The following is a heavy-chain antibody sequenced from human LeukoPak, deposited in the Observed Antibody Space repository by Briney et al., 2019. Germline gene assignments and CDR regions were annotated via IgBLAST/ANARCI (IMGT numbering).Heavy chain of an antibody. CDR2: INPNSGGT. D-gene: IGHD6-13*01. Sequence: ASVPVSRQASGYTFTDYYMHWVRPAPARGREWMGRINPNSGGTNYAQKFQGRVTMTRDTSISTAYMELSRLRSDDTAVYYCAREAGKIQFDYWGQGTLVTVSS. CDR3: AREAGKIQFDY. V-gene: IGHV1-2*06. J-gene: IGHJ4*02. CDR1: GYTFTDYY.